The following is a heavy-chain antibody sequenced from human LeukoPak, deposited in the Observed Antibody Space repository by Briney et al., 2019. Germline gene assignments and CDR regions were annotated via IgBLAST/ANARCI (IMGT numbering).Heavy chain of an antibody. CDR3: AKAVVPAAIRSLDY. J-gene: IGHJ4*02. D-gene: IGHD2-2*02. V-gene: IGHV3-23*01. Sequence: GGSLRLSCAASGFSFNNYAMSWVRQAPGKGLEWVSVISVSGGSTYYADSVKGRFTISRDNSKNTLYLQMNSLRAEDTAVYYCAKAVVPAAIRSLDYWGQGTLVTVSS. CDR1: GFSFNNYA. CDR2: ISVSGGST.